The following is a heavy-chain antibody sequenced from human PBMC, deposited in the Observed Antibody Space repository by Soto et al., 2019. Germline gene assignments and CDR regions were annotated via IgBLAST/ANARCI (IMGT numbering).Heavy chain of an antibody. D-gene: IGHD5-12*01. CDR2: ISARGGSS. CDR1: GFSFSSYA. V-gene: IGHV3-23*01. J-gene: IGHJ4*02. CDR3: AKGSIEYSASVDN. Sequence: EVQLLEAGGGLVQPGGSLRLSCVASGFSFSSYAMFWVRQAPGKGLEWVSVISARGGSSYFADTVKGRITISRDNYKNLLSLEMNSLRAADTAIYFCAKGSIEYSASVDNWGQGTLVLVSS.